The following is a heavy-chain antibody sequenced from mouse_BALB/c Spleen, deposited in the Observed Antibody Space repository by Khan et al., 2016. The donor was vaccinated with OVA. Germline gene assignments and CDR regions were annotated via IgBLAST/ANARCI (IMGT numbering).Heavy chain of an antibody. CDR1: GYTFTSYV. CDR3: GRYGSSPYYAMDY. V-gene: IGHV1S136*01. D-gene: IGHD1-1*01. Sequence: EVQLQESGPELVKPGASVKVSCKASGYTFTSYVMHWVKQKPGQGLEWIGYINPYNDGTKYNEKFKGKATLTSDKSSTTAYMELSSLTSEDSAVYYCGRYGSSPYYAMDYWGQGTSVTVSS. CDR2: INPYNDGT. J-gene: IGHJ4*01.